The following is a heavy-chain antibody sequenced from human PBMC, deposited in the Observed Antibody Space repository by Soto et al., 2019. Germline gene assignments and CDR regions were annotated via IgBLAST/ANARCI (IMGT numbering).Heavy chain of an antibody. J-gene: IGHJ5*01. CDR1: GGSISSSSYY. V-gene: IGHV4-39*07. D-gene: IGHD3-22*01. Sequence: SETLSLTCTVSGGSISSSSYYWGWIRQPPGKGLEWIGSIYYSGSTYYNPSLKSRVTISVDTSKNQFSLNLSSVTAADTAVYYCARGSNSGGYYERFDFWGQGTLVTVSS. CDR2: IYYSGST. CDR3: ARGSNSGGYYERFDF.